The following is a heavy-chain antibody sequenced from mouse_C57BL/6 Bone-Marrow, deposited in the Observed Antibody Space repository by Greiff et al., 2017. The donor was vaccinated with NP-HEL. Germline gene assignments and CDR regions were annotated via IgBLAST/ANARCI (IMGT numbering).Heavy chain of an antibody. J-gene: IGHJ1*03. CDR2: IYPRSGNT. D-gene: IGHD1-1*01. CDR1: GYTFTSYG. CDR3: ARYYYGSRFYWYFDF. Sequence: VQLQQSGAELARPGASVKLSCKASGYTFTSYGISWVKQRTGQGLEWIGEIYPRSGNTYYNEKFKGKATLTADKSSSTAYMELRSLTSEDSAVYFCARYYYGSRFYWYFDFWGTGTTVTVSS. V-gene: IGHV1-81*01.